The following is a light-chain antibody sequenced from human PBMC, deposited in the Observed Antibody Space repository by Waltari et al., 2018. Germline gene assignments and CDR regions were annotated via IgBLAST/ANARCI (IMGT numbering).Light chain of an antibody. V-gene: IGKV1-6*01. CDR3: LQDYSYPRT. J-gene: IGKJ1*01. CDR1: QGIRVD. Sequence: AIHMTQSPSSLSASVGDRVVITCRASQGIRVDLAWYQQKSGKAPKLLIYGASTLQSGVPSRFSGNISDTDFTLTISSLQPEDIATYYCLQDYSYPRTFGQGTKVEIK. CDR2: GAS.